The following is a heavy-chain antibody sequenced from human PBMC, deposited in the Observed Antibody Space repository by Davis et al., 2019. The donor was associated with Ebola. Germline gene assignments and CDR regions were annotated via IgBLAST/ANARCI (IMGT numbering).Heavy chain of an antibody. V-gene: IGHV3-23*05. CDR1: GFTFSSYA. D-gene: IGHD3-3*01. CDR3: ARSGLSFGVVKYHYGMDV. Sequence: GESLKISCAASGFTFSSYAMTWVRQAPGKGLEWVSVFYISGATYYADSVKGRFTVSRDNSKKTMYLQMNSLRAEDTAVYYCARSGLSFGVVKYHYGMDVWGKGTTVTVSS. J-gene: IGHJ6*04. CDR2: FYISGAT.